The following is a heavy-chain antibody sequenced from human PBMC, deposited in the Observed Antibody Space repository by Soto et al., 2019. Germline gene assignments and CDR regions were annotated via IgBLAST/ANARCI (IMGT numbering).Heavy chain of an antibody. CDR3: ARVMNPYSSSLYYFDY. V-gene: IGHV1-3*01. CDR2: INVGNGNT. J-gene: IGHJ4*02. CDR1: GYTFISHV. D-gene: IGHD6-13*01. Sequence: ASVKVSCKASGYTFISHVIHWVRQAPGQRLEWMGWINVGNGNTKYSQKFQGRVTVTRDTSASTAYMELSSLRSEDTAVYYCARVMNPYSSSLYYFDYWGLGTLVTSPQ.